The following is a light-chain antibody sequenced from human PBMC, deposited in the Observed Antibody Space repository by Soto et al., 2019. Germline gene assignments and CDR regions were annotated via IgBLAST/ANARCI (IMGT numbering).Light chain of an antibody. CDR1: SSDVGDYNY. Sequence: QSALTQPASVSGSPGQSITISCTGTSSDVGDYNYVAWYQQHPGKAPKLMIYDVSNRPSGVSDRFSGSKSGNTASLTISGLQAEDEADYYCSSNTSSSTLAFGGGTKLTVL. J-gene: IGLJ2*01. CDR2: DVS. V-gene: IGLV2-14*01. CDR3: SSNTSSSTLA.